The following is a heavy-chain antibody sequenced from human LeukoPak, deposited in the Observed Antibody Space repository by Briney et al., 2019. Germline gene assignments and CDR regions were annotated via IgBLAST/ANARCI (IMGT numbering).Heavy chain of an antibody. D-gene: IGHD2-8*01. CDR1: GFTFSSYA. V-gene: IGHV3-23*01. Sequence: GGSLRLSCAASGFTFSSYAMSSVRQAPGKGLEWVSAISGSGGSTYYADSVKGRFTISRDNSKNTLYLQMNSLRAEDTAVYYCAKNRDIVLMVYARGHFDYWGQGTLVTVSS. CDR2: ISGSGGST. CDR3: AKNRDIVLMVYARGHFDY. J-gene: IGHJ4*02.